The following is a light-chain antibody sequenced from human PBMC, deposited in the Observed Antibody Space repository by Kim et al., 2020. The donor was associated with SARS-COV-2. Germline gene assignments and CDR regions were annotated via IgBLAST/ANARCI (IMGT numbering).Light chain of an antibody. V-gene: IGKV1-8*01. CDR2: AAS. J-gene: IGKJ4*01. CDR3: QQYYSYPPLT. Sequence: STGNRVTITRRASQCISSYLALYQQKPGKAPKLLIYAASTLQSGVPSRFSGSGSGTDFTLTISCLQSEDFATYYCQQYYSYPPLTFGGGTKVDIK. CDR1: QCISSY.